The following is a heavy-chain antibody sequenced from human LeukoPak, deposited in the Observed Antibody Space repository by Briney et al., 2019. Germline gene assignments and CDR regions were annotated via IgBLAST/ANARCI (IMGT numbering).Heavy chain of an antibody. CDR1: GYTFTGYY. Sequence: ASEKVSCKASGYTFTGYYMHWVRQAPGQGLEWMGWINPNSGGTNYAQKFQGRVTMTRDTSISTAYMELSRLRSDDTAVYYCARDVDFQDAFDIWGQGTMVTVSS. CDR3: ARDVDFQDAFDI. D-gene: IGHD3-3*01. J-gene: IGHJ3*02. V-gene: IGHV1-2*02. CDR2: INPNSGGT.